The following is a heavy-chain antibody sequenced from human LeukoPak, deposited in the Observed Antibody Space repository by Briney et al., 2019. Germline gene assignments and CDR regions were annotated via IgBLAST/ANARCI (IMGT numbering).Heavy chain of an antibody. D-gene: IGHD3-10*01. CDR2: INPNSGGT. Sequence: ASVKVSPKASGYTFTVFYMQWVRQAPGQGLEWMGWINPNSGGTYSAQKFQGRVTMTRDTSTSTAYMELRSLRSDDTAVYYCARDGHYGSGHVDYWGQGTLVTVSS. CDR3: ARDGHYGSGHVDY. CDR1: GYTFTVFY. V-gene: IGHV1-2*02. J-gene: IGHJ4*02.